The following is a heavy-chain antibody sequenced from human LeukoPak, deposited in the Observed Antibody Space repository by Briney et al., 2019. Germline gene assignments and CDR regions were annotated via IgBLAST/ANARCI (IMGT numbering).Heavy chain of an antibody. V-gene: IGHV3-53*01. CDR1: GFTVSSNP. D-gene: IGHD2-15*01. CDR2: IYSGGNT. CDR3: ARSGGSGYVGASDI. Sequence: GGSLRLSCAASGFTVSSNPMSWVRQAPGKGLEWVSVIYSGGNTYYADSVKGRFTISRDNSKNTLYLQMNSLRAEDTAVFYCARSGGSGYVGASDIWGQGTMVTVSS. J-gene: IGHJ3*02.